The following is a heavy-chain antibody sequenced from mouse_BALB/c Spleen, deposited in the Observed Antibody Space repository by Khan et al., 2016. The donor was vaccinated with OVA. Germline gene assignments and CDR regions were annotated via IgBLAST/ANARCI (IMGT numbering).Heavy chain of an antibody. Sequence: DLVKPGASVKLSCKASGYTFTSYWINWIKQRPGQGLEWIGRVSPGSGSPYYNEIFKGKATVPVDKSSSTAYIQLNSLSSEDSAVYFCTRSNYYGKSLYAMDYWGQGTSVTVSS. CDR2: VSPGSGSP. D-gene: IGHD1-1*01. CDR1: GYTFTSYW. CDR3: TRSNYYGKSLYAMDY. J-gene: IGHJ4*01. V-gene: IGHV1S41*01.